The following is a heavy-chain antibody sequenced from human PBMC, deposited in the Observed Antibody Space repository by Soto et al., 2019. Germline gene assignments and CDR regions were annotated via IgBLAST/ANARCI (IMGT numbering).Heavy chain of an antibody. CDR3: AKEISWDYSFDY. CDR1: VFTFSSYA. J-gene: IGHJ4*02. V-gene: IGHV3-23*01. D-gene: IGHD1-26*01. CDR2: ISGSGGST. Sequence: WWSLRLACAASVFTFSSYAMSWVRQAPGKGLEWVSAISGSGGSTCYVDPVKVRFTISRDNSKSTLYLQMNSLRAEDTAVYYCAKEISWDYSFDYWGQGALDTVSS.